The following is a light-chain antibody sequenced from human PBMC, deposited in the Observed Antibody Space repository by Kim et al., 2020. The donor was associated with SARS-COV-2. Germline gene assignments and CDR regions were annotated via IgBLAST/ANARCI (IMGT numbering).Light chain of an antibody. CDR2: DAS. CDR3: QQYNSYPWT. J-gene: IGKJ1*01. Sequence: DIQMTQSPSTLSASVGDRVTITCRASQSISSWLAWYQQKPGKAPKLLIYDASSLESGVPSRFGGSGSGTEFTLTISSLQPDDFATYYCQQYNSYPWTFVQGTKVEIK. V-gene: IGKV1-5*01. CDR1: QSISSW.